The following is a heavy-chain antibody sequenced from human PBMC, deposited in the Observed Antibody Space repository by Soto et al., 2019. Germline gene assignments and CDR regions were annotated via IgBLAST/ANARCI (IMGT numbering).Heavy chain of an antibody. V-gene: IGHV1-3*01. Sequence: ASVKVSCTASGNTFPNDAIHWVRQAPGQRLEWMGWINAGNGNTKYSQKFQGRVTITRDTSASTAYMELSSLRSEDTAVYYCARGGSLYWYFDLWGRGTLVTVSS. CDR3: ARGGSLYWYFDL. CDR1: GNTFPNDA. D-gene: IGHD1-26*01. J-gene: IGHJ2*01. CDR2: INAGNGNT.